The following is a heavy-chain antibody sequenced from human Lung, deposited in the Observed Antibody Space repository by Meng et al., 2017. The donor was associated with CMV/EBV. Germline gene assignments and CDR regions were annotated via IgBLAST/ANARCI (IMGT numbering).Heavy chain of an antibody. CDR3: ARVFDYDFWSGYYTNGMDV. Sequence: GGSXRLSXXPSGFTFSSYWMHWVRQAPGKGLVWVSRINSDGSSTSYADSVKGRFTISRDNAKNTLYLQMNSLRAEDTAVYYCARVFDYDFWSGYYTNGMDVXGQGXTVTVSS. J-gene: IGHJ6*02. D-gene: IGHD3-3*01. V-gene: IGHV3-74*01. CDR2: INSDGSST. CDR1: GFTFSSYW.